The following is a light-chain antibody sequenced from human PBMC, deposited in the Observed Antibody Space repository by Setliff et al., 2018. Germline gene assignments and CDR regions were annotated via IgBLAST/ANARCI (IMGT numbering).Light chain of an antibody. V-gene: IGLV2-14*01. J-gene: IGLJ1*01. CDR3: SSHSSTGTYV. CDR1: SSDVGYYNY. Sequence: QSALTQPASVSGSPSQSITISCTGTSSDVGYYNYVSWYQQHPGEAPQLKIYEVSNRPSGVSDRFTGSKSGNTASLTISGLQAGDEADYYCSSHSSTGTYVFGTGTKVTVL. CDR2: EVS.